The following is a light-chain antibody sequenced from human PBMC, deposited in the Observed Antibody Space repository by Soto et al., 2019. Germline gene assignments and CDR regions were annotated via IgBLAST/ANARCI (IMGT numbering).Light chain of an antibody. CDR2: AAS. J-gene: IGKJ5*01. CDR1: HDIDNY. CDR3: QQYDTRPTMT. Sequence: IQLTQSPSSLSASVGESVTITCRASHDIDNYLNWYQHRPGEAPKLLIYAASYLETGVPTRFSGSGSGTDLSFTVTSLQPDDSATYYCQQYDTRPTMTFGQGTRLEI. V-gene: IGKV1-33*01.